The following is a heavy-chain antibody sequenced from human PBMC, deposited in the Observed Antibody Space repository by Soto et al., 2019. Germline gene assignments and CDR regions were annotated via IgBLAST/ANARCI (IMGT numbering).Heavy chain of an antibody. V-gene: IGHV1-69*02. CDR1: GGTFSSYT. CDR2: IIPILGIA. Sequence: SVKVSCKASGGTFSSYTISWVRQAPGQGLEWMGRIIPILGIANYAQKFQGRVTITADKSTSTAYMELSSLRSEDTAVYYCAKVGIALGAINFWYFDYWGQGTLVTVSS. CDR3: AKVGIALGAINFWYFDY. J-gene: IGHJ4*02. D-gene: IGHD3-22*01.